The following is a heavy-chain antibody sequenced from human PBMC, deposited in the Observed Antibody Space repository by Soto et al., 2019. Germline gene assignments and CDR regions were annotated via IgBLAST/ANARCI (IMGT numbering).Heavy chain of an antibody. V-gene: IGHV4-34*01. D-gene: IGHD3-3*01. CDR1: GGSFSGYY. CDR3: ARAPTHGITIFGVVTGMGV. CDR2: INHSGST. J-gene: IGHJ6*03. Sequence: SETLSLTCAVYGGSFSGYYWSWIRQPPGKGLEWIGEINHSGSTNYNPSLKSRVTISVDTSKNQFSLKLSSVTAADTAVYYCARAPTHGITIFGVVTGMGVWGKGTTVTVSS.